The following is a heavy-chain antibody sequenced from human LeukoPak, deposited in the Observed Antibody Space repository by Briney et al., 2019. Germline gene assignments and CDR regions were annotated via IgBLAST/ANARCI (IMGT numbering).Heavy chain of an antibody. CDR1: GYTFTGYY. V-gene: IGHV1-2*02. Sequence: ASVKVSCKTSGYTFTGYYMHWVRQAPGQGLEWMGWIDPNSGGTNYAQKFQGRVTITRDTSISTAHMELSRLTSDDTAVYYCARDGVVRGVIIYWGQGTLVTVSS. D-gene: IGHD3-10*01. CDR2: IDPNSGGT. J-gene: IGHJ4*02. CDR3: ARDGVVRGVIIY.